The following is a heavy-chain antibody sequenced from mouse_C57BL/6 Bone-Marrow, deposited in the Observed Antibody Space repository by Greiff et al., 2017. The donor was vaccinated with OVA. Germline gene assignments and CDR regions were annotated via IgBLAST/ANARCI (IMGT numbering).Heavy chain of an antibody. V-gene: IGHV1-9*01. J-gene: IGHJ2*01. D-gene: IGHD1-1*01. CDR3: ARLDYYGSSYDY. CDR1: GYTFTGYW. Sequence: QVQLQQSGAELMKPGASVKLSCKATGYTFTGYWIEWVKQRPGHGLEWIGEILPGSGSTNYNEKFKGKATLTADTSSNTAYMQLSSLTTEDSAIYYCARLDYYGSSYDYWGQGTTLTVSS. CDR2: ILPGSGST.